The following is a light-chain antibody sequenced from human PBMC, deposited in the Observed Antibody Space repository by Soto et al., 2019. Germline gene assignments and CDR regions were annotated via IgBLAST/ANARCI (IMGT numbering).Light chain of an antibody. CDR2: WAS. CDR1: HIVLYSSNNKNY. Sequence: VSTHSPASLAVSLGERATINCKSIHIVLYSSNNKNYLNWYQQNPGQPPKLLIYWASTRESGVPDRFSGSGSGTDFTLTISSLQAEDVAVYYCQRYYSAPVTFSGGTKVDIK. J-gene: IGKJ4*01. V-gene: IGKV4-1*01. CDR3: QRYYSAPVT.